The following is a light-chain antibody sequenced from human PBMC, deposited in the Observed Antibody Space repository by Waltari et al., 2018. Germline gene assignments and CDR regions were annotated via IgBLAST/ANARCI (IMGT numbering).Light chain of an antibody. CDR1: QSVGRD. CDR2: GAS. Sequence: EIVMTQSPATLSVSPGERATLSCSASQSVGRDLAWYQQKPGQAPSLLIYGASTRVTGIPARFSGSGSGTEFTLTISSLQSEDFAVYYCQQYNKWPPYTFGQGTKLEIK. J-gene: IGKJ2*01. V-gene: IGKV3-15*01. CDR3: QQYNKWPPYT.